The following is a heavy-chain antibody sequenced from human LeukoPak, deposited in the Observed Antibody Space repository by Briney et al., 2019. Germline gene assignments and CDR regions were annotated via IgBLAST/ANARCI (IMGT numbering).Heavy chain of an antibody. D-gene: IGHD1-26*01. CDR2: IRSKAYGGTT. V-gene: IGHV3-49*03. CDR3: TRTIWGVGATNYFDY. J-gene: IGHJ4*02. CDR1: GFTFGGYA. Sequence: PGGSLRLSCTASGFTFGGYAMSWFRQAPGKGLEWVGFIRSKAYGGTTEFAASVKGRFTISRDDSKSIAYLQVNSLKTEDTAVYYCTRTIWGVGATNYFDYWGQGTLVTVSS.